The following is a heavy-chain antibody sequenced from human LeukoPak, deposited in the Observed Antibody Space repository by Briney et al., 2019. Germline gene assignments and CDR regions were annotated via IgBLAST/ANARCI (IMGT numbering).Heavy chain of an antibody. Sequence: SETLSLTCTVSGGSISSSIYYWGWIRQPPGMGLVWIVSIYYSGSTYYNPSLKSRITISVDTSKNQFSLRLSSVTAADTGVYYCARHPSRAARRPVDYWGQGSLVTVSS. J-gene: IGHJ4*02. V-gene: IGHV4-39*01. CDR2: IYYSGST. CDR1: GGSISSSIYY. D-gene: IGHD2-15*01. CDR3: ARHPSRAARRPVDY.